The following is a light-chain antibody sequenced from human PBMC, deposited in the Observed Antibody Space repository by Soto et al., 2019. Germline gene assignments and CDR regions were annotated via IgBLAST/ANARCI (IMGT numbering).Light chain of an antibody. CDR3: QQYSDWPLYT. Sequence: EIVMTQSPATLSVSLGERATLSCRASQSVGGYLAWYQQRPGQVPRLFIYDAYTRAAGVPARFSGSGSGTEFSLTISSLQSEDFAVYYCQQYSDWPLYTFGQGTKVDIK. J-gene: IGKJ2*01. CDR1: QSVGGY. CDR2: DAY. V-gene: IGKV3-15*01.